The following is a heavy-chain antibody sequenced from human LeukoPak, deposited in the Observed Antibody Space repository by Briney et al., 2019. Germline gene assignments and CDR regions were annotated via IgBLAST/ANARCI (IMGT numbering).Heavy chain of an antibody. D-gene: IGHD1-7*01. CDR2: INPNSGGT. CDR3: ARVITGTTSRGPFDY. CDR1: GYTFTSYG. Sequence: GASVKVPCKASGYTFTSYGISWVRQAPGQGLEWMGWINPNSGGTNYAQKFQGRVTMTRDTSISTAYMELSRLRSDDTAVYYCARVITGTTSRGPFDYWGQGTLVTVSS. V-gene: IGHV1-2*02. J-gene: IGHJ4*02.